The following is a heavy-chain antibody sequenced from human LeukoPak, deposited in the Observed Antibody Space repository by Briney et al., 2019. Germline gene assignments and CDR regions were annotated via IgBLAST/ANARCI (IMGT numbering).Heavy chain of an antibody. V-gene: IGHV4-59*11. Sequence: SEALSLTCTVSGGSINSHYWSWIRQPPGKGLEWIGYVFYPGSTNYNPSLKSRVTMSLDTSRDQFSLRLTSVTAADTAIYYCASRPADSTWYGVFDYWSQGTLVTVSS. CDR3: ASRPADSTWYGVFDY. CDR2: VFYPGST. CDR1: GGSINSHY. J-gene: IGHJ4*02. D-gene: IGHD6-13*01.